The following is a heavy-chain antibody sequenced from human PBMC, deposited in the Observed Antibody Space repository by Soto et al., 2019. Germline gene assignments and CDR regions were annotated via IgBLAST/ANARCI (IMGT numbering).Heavy chain of an antibody. J-gene: IGHJ4*02. D-gene: IGHD5-12*01. V-gene: IGHV3-23*01. CDR2: ISVSGGST. Sequence: HPGGSLRLSCAASGFTLSSYAMSWVRQAPGKGLEWVSGISVSGGSTYYADSVKGRFTISRDNSKNTLYLQLNSLRDEDTAVYHCAKGGGRSSGYVSWGLGTLVTVSS. CDR1: GFTLSSYA. CDR3: AKGGGRSSGYVS.